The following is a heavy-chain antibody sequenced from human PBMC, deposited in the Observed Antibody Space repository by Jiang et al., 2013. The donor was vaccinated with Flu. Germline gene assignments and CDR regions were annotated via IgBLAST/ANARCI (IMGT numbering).Heavy chain of an antibody. J-gene: IGHJ5*02. CDR3: APRSLWFGSYNWFDP. CDR2: FDPEDGET. CDR1: GYTFTELS. D-gene: IGHD3-10*01. V-gene: IGHV1-24*01. Sequence: ESGAEVKKPGASVKVSCKVSGYTFTELSMHWVRQAPGKGLEWMGGFDPEDGETIYAQKFQGRVTMTEDTSTDTAYMELSSLRSEDTAVYYCAPRSLWFGSYNWFDPWGQGALVTVSS.